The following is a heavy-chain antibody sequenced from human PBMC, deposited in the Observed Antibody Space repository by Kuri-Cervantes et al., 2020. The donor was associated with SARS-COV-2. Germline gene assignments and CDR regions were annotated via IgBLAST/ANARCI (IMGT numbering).Heavy chain of an antibody. D-gene: IGHD6-25*01. V-gene: IGHV4-30-2*01. CDR2: IYHSGST. J-gene: IGHJ4*01. CDR3: ARRSWAYYFDF. CDR1: GGSISSGGYY. Sequence: SETLSLTCTASGGSISSGGYYWSWIRQPPGKGLEWIGYIYHSGSTYYNPSLKSRVTISIDTSKDRFSLKLNSVTATDAAVYYCARRSWAYYFDFWGQGSLVTVSS.